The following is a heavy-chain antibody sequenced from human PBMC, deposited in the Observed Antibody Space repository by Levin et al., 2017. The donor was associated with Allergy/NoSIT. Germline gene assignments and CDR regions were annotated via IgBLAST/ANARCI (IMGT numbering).Heavy chain of an antibody. CDR1: GGSISSGDYY. V-gene: IGHV4-30-4*01. J-gene: IGHJ5*02. Sequence: SLTLSLTCSVSGGSISSGDYYWNWIRQPPGKGLEWLGNISYTGNTFYNPSLKSRLAMSVDTSKNQFSLSLHSVTAADTAMYYCARGGGPQRRLDPWGQGTLVIISS. CDR3: ARGGGPQRRLDP. CDR2: ISYTGNT. D-gene: IGHD1-1*01.